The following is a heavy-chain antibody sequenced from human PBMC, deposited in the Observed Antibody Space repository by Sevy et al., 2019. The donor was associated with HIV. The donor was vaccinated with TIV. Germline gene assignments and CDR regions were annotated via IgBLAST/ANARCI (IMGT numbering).Heavy chain of an antibody. Sequence: GGSLRLSCAASEFTFSSYWMSWVRQAPGKGLEWVANIKQYGSGKYYVDSVKGRFTISRDNAKKSLYLQMNSLRAEDTAVYYCARSGGSDDYGMDVWGQGTTVTVSS. D-gene: IGHD2-15*01. CDR2: IKQYGSGK. V-gene: IGHV3-7*01. J-gene: IGHJ6*02. CDR3: ARSGGSDDYGMDV. CDR1: EFTFSSYW.